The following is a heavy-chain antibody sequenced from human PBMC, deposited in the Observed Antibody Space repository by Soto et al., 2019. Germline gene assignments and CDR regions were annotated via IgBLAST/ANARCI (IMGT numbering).Heavy chain of an antibody. D-gene: IGHD4-4*01. CDR2: IYHSGST. V-gene: IGHV4-30-2*01. Sequence: SSETLSLTCAVSGGSISSGGYSWSWIRQPPGKGLEWIGYIYHSGSTYYNPSLKSRVTISVDRSKNQFSLKPSSVTAADTAVYYCARGYYSNFRTYYLDYWGQGTLVTVSS. CDR1: GGSISSGGYS. CDR3: ARGYYSNFRTYYLDY. J-gene: IGHJ4*02.